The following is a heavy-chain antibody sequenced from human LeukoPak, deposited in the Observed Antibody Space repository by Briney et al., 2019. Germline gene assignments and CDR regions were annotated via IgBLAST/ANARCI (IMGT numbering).Heavy chain of an antibody. V-gene: IGHV3-23*01. CDR2: ISGSGGST. D-gene: IGHD3-22*01. Sequence: TGGSLRLFCAASGFTFSSDDMSWVRQAPGKGLVWVTGISGSGGSTYYADSVKGRFTISRDNYKNTLYLRMNSLRAEDTAVYYCAKHTYYYESSGTTALFDYWGQGTLVTVSS. J-gene: IGHJ4*02. CDR3: AKHTYYYESSGTTALFDY. CDR1: GFTFSSDD.